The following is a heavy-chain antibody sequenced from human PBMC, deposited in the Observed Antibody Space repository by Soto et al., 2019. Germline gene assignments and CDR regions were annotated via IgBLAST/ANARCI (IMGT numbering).Heavy chain of an antibody. CDR3: ARDDGLEYYYDSSGYYAY. J-gene: IGHJ4*02. CDR2: INPNSGGT. CDR1: GYTFTSYA. Sequence: ASVKVSCKASGYTFTSYAMHWVRQAPGQGLERMGWINPNSGGTNYAQKFQGRVTMTRDTSISTAYMELSRLRSDDTAVYYCARDDGLEYYYDSSGYYAYWGQGTLVTVSS. D-gene: IGHD3-22*01. V-gene: IGHV1-2*02.